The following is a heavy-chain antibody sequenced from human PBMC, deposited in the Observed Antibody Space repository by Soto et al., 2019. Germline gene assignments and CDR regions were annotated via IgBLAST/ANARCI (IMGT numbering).Heavy chain of an antibody. V-gene: IGHV1-46*01. CDR1: GYTFTRYN. J-gene: IGHJ4*02. D-gene: IGHD2-15*01. Sequence: ASVKVSCKASGYTFTRYNVHWVRQAPGQGLEWMAIINPSCGATYYVQKFEGRVTLTTDTSTSTVYMELSSLRSDDTAVYYCARVRGGGSEYFFDYWGQGTLVTVSS. CDR2: INPSCGAT. CDR3: ARVRGGGSEYFFDY.